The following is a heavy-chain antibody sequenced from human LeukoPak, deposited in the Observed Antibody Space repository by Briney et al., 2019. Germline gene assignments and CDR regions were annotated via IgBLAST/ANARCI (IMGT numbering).Heavy chain of an antibody. J-gene: IGHJ4*02. V-gene: IGHV4-34*01. D-gene: IGHD6-19*01. CDR3: ARSTYSSGWAVDY. CDR1: GFTFSSYS. Sequence: GSLRLSCAASGFTFSSYSMNWVRQPPGKGLEWIGEINHSGSTNYNPSLKSRVTISVDTSKNQFSLKLSSVTAADTAVYYCARSTYSSGWAVDYWGQGTLVTVSS. CDR2: INHSGST.